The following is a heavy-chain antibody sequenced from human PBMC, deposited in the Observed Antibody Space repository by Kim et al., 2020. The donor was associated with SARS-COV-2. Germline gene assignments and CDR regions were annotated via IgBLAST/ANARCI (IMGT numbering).Heavy chain of an antibody. Sequence: ASVKVSCKASGYTFTSYDINWVRQATGQGLEWMGWMNPNSVNTGYAQKFQGRVTMTRNTSISTAYMELSSLRSEDTAVYYCAREGITMVQGVIRYYYGMDVWGQGTTVTVSS. J-gene: IGHJ6*02. V-gene: IGHV1-8*01. D-gene: IGHD3-10*01. CDR1: GYTFTSYD. CDR3: AREGITMVQGVIRYYYGMDV. CDR2: MNPNSVNT.